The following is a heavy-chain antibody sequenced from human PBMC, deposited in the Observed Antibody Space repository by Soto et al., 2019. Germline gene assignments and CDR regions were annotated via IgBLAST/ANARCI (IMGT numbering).Heavy chain of an antibody. CDR2: IYSNGDT. CDR3: ARKSDSRPVPVADGD. V-gene: IGHV3-53*02. Sequence: EVQLVETGGGLIQPGGSLRLSCAASGFSVGSNYMTWVRQSPGKGLEWVSLIYSNGDTDYADSVKGRFSISRDNFKNTLYLQMNNRRAEDTGVYHCARKSDSRPVPVADGDWGRGTLVTVSS. CDR1: GFSVGSNY. J-gene: IGHJ4*02. D-gene: IGHD2-8*01.